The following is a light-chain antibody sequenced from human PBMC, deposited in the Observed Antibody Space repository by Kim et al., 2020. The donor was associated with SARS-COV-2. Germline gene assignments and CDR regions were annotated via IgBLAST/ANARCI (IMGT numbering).Light chain of an antibody. J-gene: IGKJ1*01. Sequence: DIQMTQSPSTLSASVGDRVTITCRASQSISIWLACYQQKPGKAPNLLIYKASSLESGVPSRFSGSGSGTEFTLTISSLQPDDFATYYCQQYSSYWTFGQGTKVDIK. CDR1: QSISIW. CDR2: KAS. CDR3: QQYSSYWT. V-gene: IGKV1-5*03.